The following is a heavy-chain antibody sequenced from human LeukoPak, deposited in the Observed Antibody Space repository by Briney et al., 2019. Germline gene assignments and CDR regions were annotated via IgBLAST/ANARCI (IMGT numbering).Heavy chain of an antibody. CDR1: GGSFSGYY. CDR2: INHSGST. Sequence: SETLSLTCAVYGGSFSGYYWSWIRQPPGNGLEWIGEINHSGSTNYNPSLKSRVTISVDTSKNQFSLKLSSVTAADTAVYYCARRRVVVTAYDYWGQGTLVTVSS. J-gene: IGHJ4*02. CDR3: ARRRVVVTAYDY. V-gene: IGHV4-34*01. D-gene: IGHD3-22*01.